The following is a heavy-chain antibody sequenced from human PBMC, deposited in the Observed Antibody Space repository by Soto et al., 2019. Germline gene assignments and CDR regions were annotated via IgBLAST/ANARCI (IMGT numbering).Heavy chain of an antibody. CDR3: ARVPLYYLDSRGYVDY. CDR1: GFSLTTSGVG. CDR2: IYWNDDK. J-gene: IGHJ4*02. Sequence: QITLKESGPTLVKPTQTLTLTCTFSGFSLTTSGVGVGWIRQPPGKALEWLALIYWNDDKYYSPFMENRLTVTKATSNNQVVITMTNMDPVDRATYYCARVPLYYLDSRGYVDYWGQGTLVTVSS. D-gene: IGHD3-22*01. V-gene: IGHV2-5*01.